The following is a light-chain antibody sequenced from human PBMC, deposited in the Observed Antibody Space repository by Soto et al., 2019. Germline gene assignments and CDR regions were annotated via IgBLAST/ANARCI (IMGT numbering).Light chain of an antibody. CDR2: AAS. V-gene: IGKV1-27*01. CDR1: QAINNY. Sequence: DIPMTQSPSSRSASVGDRVTITCRASQAINNYLAWYQQKPGKVPTLLISAASTLQSGVPSRFSGSGSGTDFTLTISSLQPEDVATYYCQKFNAVPTFGGGTKVEI. J-gene: IGKJ4*01. CDR3: QKFNAVPT.